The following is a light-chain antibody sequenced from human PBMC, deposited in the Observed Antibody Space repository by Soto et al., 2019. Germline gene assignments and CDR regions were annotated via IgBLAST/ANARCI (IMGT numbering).Light chain of an antibody. J-gene: IGLJ3*02. CDR2: DVS. CDR1: SSDVGGYNY. V-gene: IGLV2-14*01. Sequence: QSALTQPASVSGSPGQSITISCTGTSSDVGGYNYVSWYQQHPGKAPKLMIYDVSNRPSGVSNRFSGSKSGNTASLTISGLQAGDEADFYCSSYTSGSPPVFGGGTKPTLL. CDR3: SSYTSGSPPV.